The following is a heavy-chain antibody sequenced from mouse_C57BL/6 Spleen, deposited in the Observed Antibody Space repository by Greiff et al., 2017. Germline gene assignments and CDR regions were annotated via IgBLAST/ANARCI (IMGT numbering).Heavy chain of an antibody. CDR3: ERYSNYDY. CDR2: INPKNGGT. V-gene: IGHV1-22*01. CDR1: GYTFTDYN. Sequence: EVQLQQSGPELVKPGASVKMSCKASGYTFTDYNMNWVKQSPGKSLEWIGYINPKNGGTSYNQKFKGKATLTIDKSSSTAYMELRSRTSEDSAVYYCERYSNYDYWGQGTTLTVSS. J-gene: IGHJ2*01. D-gene: IGHD2-5*01.